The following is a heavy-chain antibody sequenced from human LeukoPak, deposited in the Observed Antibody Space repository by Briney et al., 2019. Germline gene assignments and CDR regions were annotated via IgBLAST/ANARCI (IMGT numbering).Heavy chain of an antibody. CDR1: GFTFSSYS. J-gene: IGHJ4*02. Sequence: GGSLRLSCAASGFTFSSYSMNWVRQAPGKGLEWVSSISSSSSYIYYADSVKGRFTISRDNAKNSLYLQMNSLRAEDTAVYYCARIEPSGSRPVDYWGQGTLVTVPS. V-gene: IGHV3-21*01. D-gene: IGHD1-26*01. CDR3: ARIEPSGSRPVDY. CDR2: ISSSSSYI.